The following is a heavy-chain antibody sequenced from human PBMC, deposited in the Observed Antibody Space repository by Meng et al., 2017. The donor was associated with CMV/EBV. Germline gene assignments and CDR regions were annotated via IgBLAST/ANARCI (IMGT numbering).Heavy chain of an antibody. J-gene: IGHJ4*02. CDR3: ARSSYSSAWPTYYFDY. V-gene: IGHV4-39*07. D-gene: IGHD6-19*01. Sequence: QLQLQESGPGLVKPSETLSLTCPVSGGSISSSTYYWGWIRQPPGKGLEWIGSIYYSGSTYYNPSLKSRVSISVDTSKNQFSLKLNSVAAADTAVYYCARSSYSSAWPTYYFDYWGQGTLVTVSS. CDR2: IYYSGST. CDR1: GGSISSSTYY.